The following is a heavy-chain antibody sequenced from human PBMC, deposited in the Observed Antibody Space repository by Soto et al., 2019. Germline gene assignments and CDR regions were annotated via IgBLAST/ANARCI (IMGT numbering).Heavy chain of an antibody. Sequence: SETLSLTCAVSGGSIISHNWWSGVRQPPGTGLEWIGEIFYSGSTHYNPSLKTRVTISVDKSKNQFSLKLSSVTAADTAVYYCARVYSGSYSDYWGQGTLVTVS. V-gene: IGHV4-4*02. CDR2: IFYSGST. CDR3: ARVYSGSYSDY. D-gene: IGHD1-26*01. CDR1: GGSIISHNW. J-gene: IGHJ4*02.